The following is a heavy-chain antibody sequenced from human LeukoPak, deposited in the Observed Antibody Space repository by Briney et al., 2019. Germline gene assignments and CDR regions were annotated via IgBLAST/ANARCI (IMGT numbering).Heavy chain of an antibody. V-gene: IGHV4-39*01. CDR2: IFYYGTS. D-gene: IGHD3/OR15-3a*01. J-gene: IGHJ6*03. Sequence: SETLSLTCTVSGGSISSYFWGWIRHPPGKGLEGIGSIFYYGTSYYNPSLKSRVTISVDTSTNQFSLKLNSVTAADTAVYYCARIGQSVHYYMDVWGNGTTVDVSS. CDR1: GGSISSYF. CDR3: ARIGQSVHYYMDV.